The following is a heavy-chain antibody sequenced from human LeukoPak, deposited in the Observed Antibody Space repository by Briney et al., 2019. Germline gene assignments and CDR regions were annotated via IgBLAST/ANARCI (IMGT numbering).Heavy chain of an antibody. CDR3: ARDYGGSSPFDY. Sequence: PGRSLRLSCAASGFTFDDYAMNWVRQAPGKGLEWVSGISWNSGNIGYADSVKGRFTISRDNAKNSLYLHMNSLRAEDTAVYYCARDYGGSSPFDYWGQGTLVTVSS. CDR1: GFTFDDYA. CDR2: ISWNSGNI. V-gene: IGHV3-9*01. D-gene: IGHD4-23*01. J-gene: IGHJ4*02.